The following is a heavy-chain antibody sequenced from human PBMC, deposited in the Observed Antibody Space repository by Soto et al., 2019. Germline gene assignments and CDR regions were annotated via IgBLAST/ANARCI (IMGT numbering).Heavy chain of an antibody. CDR3: ARGRIAAPQVYYDYGMDA. D-gene: IGHD6-6*01. V-gene: IGHV4-34*01. J-gene: IGHJ6*02. Sequence: SETLSLTCAVYGGSFSGYYWSWIRQPPGKGLEWIGEINHSGSTNYNPSLKSRVTISVDTSKNQFSLRLSSVTAADTAVYYCARGRIAAPQVYYDYGMDAWGHGTTVTAP. CDR1: GGSFSGYY. CDR2: INHSGST.